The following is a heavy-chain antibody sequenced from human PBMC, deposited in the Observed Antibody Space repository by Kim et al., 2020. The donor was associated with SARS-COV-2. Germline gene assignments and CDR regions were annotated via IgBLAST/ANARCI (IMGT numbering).Heavy chain of an antibody. J-gene: IGHJ5*02. D-gene: IGHD3-9*01. Sequence: SLKSRVTISVATSKTQFSLKLSSVTAADTAVYYCARQDILTYGANWFDPWGQGTLVTVSS. CDR3: ARQDILTYGANWFDP. V-gene: IGHV4-59*08.